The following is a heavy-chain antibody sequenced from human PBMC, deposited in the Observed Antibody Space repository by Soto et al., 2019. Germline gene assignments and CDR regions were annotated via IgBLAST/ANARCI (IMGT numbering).Heavy chain of an antibody. V-gene: IGHV4-30-2*01. Sequence: SETLSLTCAVSGGSISSGGYSWSWIRQPPGKGLEWIGYIYHSGSTYYNPSLKSRVTISVDRSKNQFSLKLSSVTAADTAVYYCARSPLWFVEWGGYYYYYGMDVWGQGTTVTVSS. D-gene: IGHD3-10*01. CDR2: IYHSGST. CDR3: ARSPLWFVEWGGYYYYYGMDV. CDR1: GGSISSGGYS. J-gene: IGHJ6*02.